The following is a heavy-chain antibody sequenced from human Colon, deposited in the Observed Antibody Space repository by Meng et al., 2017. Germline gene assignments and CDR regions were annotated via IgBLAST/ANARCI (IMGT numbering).Heavy chain of an antibody. CDR2: IYYSGTT. Sequence: VLRQQWGAGLWKPPETLSPPCAVYGGSFSGYYWSWIRQPPGKGLEWIGCIYYSGTTNYNPSLKSRVTISVDTSKNQFSLKLSSVTPADTAVYFCARDRVPGKYWGQGTLVTVSS. CDR1: GGSFSGYY. J-gene: IGHJ4*02. V-gene: IGHV4-34*11. CDR3: ARDRVPGKY. D-gene: IGHD1-14*01.